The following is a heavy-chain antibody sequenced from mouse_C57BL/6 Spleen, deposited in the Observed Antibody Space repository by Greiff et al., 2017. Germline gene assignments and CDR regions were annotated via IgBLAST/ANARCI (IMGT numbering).Heavy chain of an antibody. CDR1: GYTFTDYY. D-gene: IGHD1-1*01. Sequence: EVQLQQSGPELVKPGASVKISCKASGYTFTDYYMNWVKQSHGKSLEWIGDINPNNGGTSYNQKFKGKATLTVDKSSSTAYMELRSLTSEDSAVYYCAGLSYGSSYHWYFDVWGTGTTVTVSS. CDR2: INPNNGGT. V-gene: IGHV1-26*01. CDR3: AGLSYGSSYHWYFDV. J-gene: IGHJ1*03.